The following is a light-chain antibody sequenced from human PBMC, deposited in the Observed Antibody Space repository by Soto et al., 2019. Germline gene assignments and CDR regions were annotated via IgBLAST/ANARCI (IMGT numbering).Light chain of an antibody. V-gene: IGKV1-39*01. CDR1: QNIAHY. CDR2: AAS. Sequence: DIQMTQSPSSLSASVGDRVTITCRASQNIAHYLNWYQQKPGKAPNLLIYAASSLQSGVPSRFSGSGSGTDFTLTISSLQPEDFATYYCQHSYTTPITFGQGTRLEIK. CDR3: QHSYTTPIT. J-gene: IGKJ5*01.